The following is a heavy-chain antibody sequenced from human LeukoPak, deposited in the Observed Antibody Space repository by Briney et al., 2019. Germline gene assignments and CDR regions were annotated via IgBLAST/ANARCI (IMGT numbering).Heavy chain of an antibody. CDR2: IIPIFGIA. V-gene: IGHV1-69*04. J-gene: IGHJ6*02. CDR1: GYTFTSYA. CDR3: AREYTMVRENYYYGMDV. Sequence: ASVKVSCKASGYTFTSYAISWVRQAPGQGLEWMGRIIPIFGIANYAQKFQGRVTITADKSTSTAYMELSSLRSEDTAVYYCAREYTMVRENYYYGMDVWGQGTTVTVSS. D-gene: IGHD3-10*01.